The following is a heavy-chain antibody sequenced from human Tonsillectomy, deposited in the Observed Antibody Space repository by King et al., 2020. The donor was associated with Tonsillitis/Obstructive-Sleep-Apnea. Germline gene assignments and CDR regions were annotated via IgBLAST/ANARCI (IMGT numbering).Heavy chain of an antibody. CDR1: GFTFSAYY. Sequence: VQLLESCGCLVKPGGSLRLSCAASGFTFSAYYINWFHQAPGKGLECGSYICSSSGCTNYADSVKGRFTITRDNAKNSLYLQRNRLRAEDTAVYYCAFFYGSSGYYFGYWGQGTLVTVSS. D-gene: IGHD3-22*01. CDR2: ICSSSGCT. CDR3: AFFYGSSGYYFGY. V-gene: IGHV3-11*03. J-gene: IGHJ4*02.